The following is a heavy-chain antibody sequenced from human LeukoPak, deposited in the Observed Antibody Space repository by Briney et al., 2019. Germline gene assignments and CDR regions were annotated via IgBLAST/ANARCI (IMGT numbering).Heavy chain of an antibody. CDR1: GFTFSRYE. CDR2: ISSSGSTI. Sequence: GGSLRLSCAASGFTFSRYEMNWVRQAPGKGLEGVSYISSSGSTIYYADSVKGRFTISRDNAKNSLYLQMNSLRAEDTAVYYCVSGSGWYHDAFDIWGQGTMVTVSS. V-gene: IGHV3-48*03. J-gene: IGHJ3*02. CDR3: VSGSGWYHDAFDI. D-gene: IGHD6-19*01.